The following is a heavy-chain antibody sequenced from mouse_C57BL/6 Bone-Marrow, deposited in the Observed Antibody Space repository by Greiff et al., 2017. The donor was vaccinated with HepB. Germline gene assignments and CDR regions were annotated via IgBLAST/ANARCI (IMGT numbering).Heavy chain of an antibody. J-gene: IGHJ4*01. CDR3: ARSYYYGSSYVPYALDY. CDR1: GYSFTGYY. CDR2: INPSTGGT. D-gene: IGHD1-1*01. Sequence: EVQLQQSGPELVKPGASVKISCKASGYSFTGYYMNWVKQSPEKSLEWIGEINPSTGGTTYNQKFKAKATLTVDKSSSTAYKQLNSLTSEDSAVYYGARSYYYGSSYVPYALDYWGQGTSVTVSS. V-gene: IGHV1-42*01.